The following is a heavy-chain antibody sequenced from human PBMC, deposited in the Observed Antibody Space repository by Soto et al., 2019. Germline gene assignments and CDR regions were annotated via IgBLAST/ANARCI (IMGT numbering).Heavy chain of an antibody. J-gene: IGHJ4*02. D-gene: IGHD3-16*02. V-gene: IGHV1-2*04. CDR1: GHTFTGYY. CDR2: INPNSGGT. CDR3: ARASGVNSYDYIWGSYRFRDQYYFDY. Sequence: ASVKVSCKASGHTFTGYYMHWVRQAPGQGLEWMGWINPNSGGTNYAQKFQGWVTMTRDTSISTAYMELGRLGSDDTAVYYCARASGVNSYDYIWGSYRFRDQYYFDYWGQGTLVTVSS.